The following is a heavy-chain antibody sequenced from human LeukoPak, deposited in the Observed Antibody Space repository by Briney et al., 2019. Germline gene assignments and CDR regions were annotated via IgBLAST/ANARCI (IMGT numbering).Heavy chain of an antibody. CDR3: ARACRSTSCYTWYYYYGMDV. CDR1: GGTFSSYA. D-gene: IGHD2-2*02. CDR2: ISAYNGNT. V-gene: IGHV1-18*01. Sequence: ASVKVSCKASGGTFSSYAISWVRQAPGQGLERMGWISAYNGNTNYAQKLQGRVTMTTDTSTSTAYMELRSLRSDDTAVYYCARACRSTSCYTWYYYYGMDVWGQGTTVTVS. J-gene: IGHJ6*02.